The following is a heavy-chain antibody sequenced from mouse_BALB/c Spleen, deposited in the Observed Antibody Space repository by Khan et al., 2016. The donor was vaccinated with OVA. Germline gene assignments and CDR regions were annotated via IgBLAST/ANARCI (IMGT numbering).Heavy chain of an antibody. V-gene: IGHV3-8*02. CDR3: AKSTDRYSFAY. J-gene: IGHJ3*01. CDR1: GDSITSGF. Sequence: EVQLQESGHRLVKPSQTLSLTCSVTGDSITSGFWSWIWKFPGNKLEHMGNLILNGNTYYNPSLKRGISITRPTSKNQYYPQLNSVTTEDTDTYNSAKSTDRYSFAYGGQENRVSGAA. D-gene: IGHD2-14*01. CDR2: LILNGNT.